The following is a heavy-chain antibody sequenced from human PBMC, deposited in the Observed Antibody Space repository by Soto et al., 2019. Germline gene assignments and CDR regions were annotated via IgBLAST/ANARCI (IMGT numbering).Heavy chain of an antibody. D-gene: IGHD2-8*01. CDR3: ARDFNGSPNNWFDP. CDR2: IYYSGST. J-gene: IGHJ5*02. Sequence: SQTLSLTCTVSGGSISSYYWSWIRQHPGKGLEWIGYIYYSGSTYYNPSLKSRVTISVDTSKNQFSLKLSSVTAADTAVYYCARDFNGSPNNWFDPWGQGTLVTVSS. V-gene: IGHV4-31*03. CDR1: GGSISSYY.